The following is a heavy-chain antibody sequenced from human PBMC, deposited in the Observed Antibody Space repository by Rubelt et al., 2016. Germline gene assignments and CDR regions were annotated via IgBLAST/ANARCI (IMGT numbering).Heavy chain of an antibody. CDR1: GFTFSHYA. V-gene: IGHV3-30*04. Sequence: VVQPGRSLRLSCAASGFTFSHYAMHWVRQAPGEGLEWVALISYDGGNKNYADSVKGRFTISRDNAKNSLYLQMNSLRAEDTALYYCAREGQVTAMINPDFDYWGQGTLVTVSS. J-gene: IGHJ4*02. CDR3: AREGQVTAMINPDFDY. CDR2: ISYDGGNK. D-gene: IGHD2-21*02.